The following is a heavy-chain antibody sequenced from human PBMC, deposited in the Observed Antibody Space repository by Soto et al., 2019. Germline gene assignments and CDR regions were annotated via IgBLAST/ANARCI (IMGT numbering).Heavy chain of an antibody. CDR1: GYSFTSYW. Sequence: PGESLKISCKGSGYSFTSYWISWVRQMPGKGLEWMGRIDPIDSYTNYSPSFQGHVTISADKSISTAYLQWSSLKASDTAMYYCARQMGPIVGATFDYWGQGILVTVSS. D-gene: IGHD1-26*01. CDR2: IDPIDSYT. V-gene: IGHV5-10-1*01. CDR3: ARQMGPIVGATFDY. J-gene: IGHJ4*02.